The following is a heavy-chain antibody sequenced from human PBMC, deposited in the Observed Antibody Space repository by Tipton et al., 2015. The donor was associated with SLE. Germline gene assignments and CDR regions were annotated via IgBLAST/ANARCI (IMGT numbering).Heavy chain of an antibody. CDR2: IYYSGST. J-gene: IGHJ3*02. CDR1: GGSISNYY. V-gene: IGHV4-59*12. CDR3: ARELYYYDSSGYYYYDAFDI. D-gene: IGHD3-22*01. Sequence: TLSLTRTVSGGSISNYYWSWIRQPPGKGLEWIGYIYYSGSTNYNPSLKSRVTISVDTSKNQFSLKLSSVTAADTAVYYCARELYYYDSSGYYYYDAFDIWGQGTMVTVSS.